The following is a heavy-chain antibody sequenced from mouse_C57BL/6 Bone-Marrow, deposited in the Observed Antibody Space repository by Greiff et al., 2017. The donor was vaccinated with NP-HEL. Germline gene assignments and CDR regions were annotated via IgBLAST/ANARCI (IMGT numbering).Heavy chain of an antibody. CDR2: INPSSGYT. CDR1: GYTFTSYW. V-gene: IGHV1-7*01. J-gene: IGHJ4*01. CDR3: ARLIRYGMDY. Sequence: QVQLQQSGAELAKPGASVKLSCKASGYTFTSYWMHWVKQRPGQGLEWIGYINPSSGYTKYNQKFKDKATVTADKSSSTAYMQLSSLTYEDSAVYYCARLIRYGMDYWGQGTSVTVSS.